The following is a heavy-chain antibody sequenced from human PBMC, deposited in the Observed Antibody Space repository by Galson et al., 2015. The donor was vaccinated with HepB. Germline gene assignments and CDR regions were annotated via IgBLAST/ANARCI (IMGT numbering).Heavy chain of an antibody. D-gene: IGHD1-1*01. CDR2: TYYRSKWYN. CDR1: GDSVSSNSAA. J-gene: IGHJ5*02. Sequence: CAISGDSVSSNSAAWNWIRQSPSRGLEWLGRTYYRSKWYNDYAVSVKSRITINPDTSKNQFSLQLNSVTPEDTAVYYCARGPKVQLERRGWFDPWGQGTLVTVS. V-gene: IGHV6-1*01. CDR3: ARGPKVQLERRGWFDP.